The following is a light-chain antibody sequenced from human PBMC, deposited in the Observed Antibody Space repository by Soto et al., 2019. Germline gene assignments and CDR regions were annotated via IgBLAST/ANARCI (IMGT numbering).Light chain of an antibody. Sequence: DIQMTQSPSSLSASVGDRVTITCRASQDISNYLAWYQQKPGKVPRLLIYGASTLQSGVPSRFSGSGSGADFNLTISSLQPEDVASYYCQKYNSAPYTFGQGTKLEIK. CDR3: QKYNSAPYT. CDR1: QDISNY. J-gene: IGKJ2*01. CDR2: GAS. V-gene: IGKV1-27*01.